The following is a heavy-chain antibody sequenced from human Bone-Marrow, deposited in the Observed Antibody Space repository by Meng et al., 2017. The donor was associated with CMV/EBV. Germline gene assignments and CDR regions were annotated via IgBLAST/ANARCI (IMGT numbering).Heavy chain of an antibody. Sequence: GESLKISCKASGHTFTDYYMHWVRQAPGQGLEWMGWINPNSGGTNYAQKFQGRVTMTRDTSISTAYMELSRLRSDDTAVYYCARGLRYSSPYNWFDPWGQGTLVTVSS. CDR3: ARGLRYSSPYNWFDP. D-gene: IGHD6-6*01. J-gene: IGHJ5*02. V-gene: IGHV1-2*02. CDR1: GHTFTDYY. CDR2: INPNSGGT.